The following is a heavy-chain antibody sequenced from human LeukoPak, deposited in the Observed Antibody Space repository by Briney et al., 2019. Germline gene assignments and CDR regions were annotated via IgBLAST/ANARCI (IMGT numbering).Heavy chain of an antibody. CDR3: ARVNSWVTFDY. J-gene: IGHJ4*02. CDR1: GYTFNGYY. V-gene: IGHV1-46*02. D-gene: IGHD2/OR15-2a*01. CDR2: INPSGGST. Sequence: ASVKVSCKASGYTFNGYYMHWVRQAPGQGLEWMGIINPSGGSTSYAQKFQGRVTMTRDMSTSTVYVELSSLRSEDTAVYYCARVNSWVTFDYWGQGTLVTVSS.